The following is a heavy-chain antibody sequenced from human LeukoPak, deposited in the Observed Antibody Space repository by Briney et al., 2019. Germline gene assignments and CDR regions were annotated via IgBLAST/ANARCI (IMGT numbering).Heavy chain of an antibody. V-gene: IGHV4-34*01. D-gene: IGHD6-19*01. CDR2: INHSGST. J-gene: IGHJ4*02. Sequence: SETLSLTCAGYGGSFSGYYWSWIRQPPGKGLEWIGEINHSGSTNYNPSLKSRVTISVDTSKTQFSLKLSSVTAADTAVYYCARHSSGQRRNFDYWGQGTLVTVSS. CDR3: ARHSSGQRRNFDY. CDR1: GGSFSGYY.